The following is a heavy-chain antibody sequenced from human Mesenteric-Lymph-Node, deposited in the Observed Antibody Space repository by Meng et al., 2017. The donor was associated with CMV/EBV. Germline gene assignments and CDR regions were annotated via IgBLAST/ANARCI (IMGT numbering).Heavy chain of an antibody. CDR2: ISSSGSTI. Sequence: GGSLRLSCAASGFTFSSYEMNWVRQAPGKGLEWVSYISSSGSTIYYADSVKGRFTISRDNAKNSLYLQMNSLRAEDTAVYYCARADGTIFGVVSYYYYGMDVWGQGTTVTVS. J-gene: IGHJ6*02. CDR3: ARADGTIFGVVSYYYYGMDV. V-gene: IGHV3-48*03. CDR1: GFTFSSYE. D-gene: IGHD3-3*01.